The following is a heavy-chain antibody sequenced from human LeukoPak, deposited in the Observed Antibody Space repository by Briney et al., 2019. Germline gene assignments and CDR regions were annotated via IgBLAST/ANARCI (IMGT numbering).Heavy chain of an antibody. J-gene: IGHJ6*03. D-gene: IGHD2-2*01. CDR3: ASRRPDIVVVPAAKRSYYYYYMDV. V-gene: IGHV4-34*01. CDR2: INHSGST. Sequence: SETLSLTCAVYGGSFSGYYWSWIRQPPGKGLEWIGEINHSGSTNYNPSLKGRVTISVDTSKNQFSLKLSSVTAADTAVYYCASRRPDIVVVPAAKRSYYYYYMDVWGKGTTVTVSS. CDR1: GGSFSGYY.